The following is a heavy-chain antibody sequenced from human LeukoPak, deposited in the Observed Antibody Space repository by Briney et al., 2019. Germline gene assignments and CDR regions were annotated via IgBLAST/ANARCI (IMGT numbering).Heavy chain of an antibody. CDR3: ARGGWSRGWFDP. D-gene: IGHD6-19*01. CDR2: ITMSGSVI. J-gene: IGHJ5*02. V-gene: IGHV3-11*01. CDR1: GFKFRDYY. Sequence: GGSQRLSCAASGFKFRDYYMSWIRQAPGKGLEWISYITMSGSVIQYSSSVKGRFTTSRDNARNSLYLQMNSLRADDTAVYYCARGGWSRGWFDPWGQGTLVTVSS.